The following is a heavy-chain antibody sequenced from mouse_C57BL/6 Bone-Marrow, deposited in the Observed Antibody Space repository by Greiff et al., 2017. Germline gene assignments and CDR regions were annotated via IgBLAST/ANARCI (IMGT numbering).Heavy chain of an antibody. V-gene: IGHV5-4*03. J-gene: IGHJ3*01. CDR1: GFTFSSYA. D-gene: IGHD1-1*01. CDR2: ISDGGSYT. Sequence: EVNLVESGGGLVKPGGSLKLSCAASGFTFSSYAMSWVRQTPEKRLEWVATISDGGSYTYYPDNVKGRFTISRDNAKNNLYLQMSHLKSEDTAMYYCARGENYYGTLFAYWGQGTLVTVSA. CDR3: ARGENYYGTLFAY.